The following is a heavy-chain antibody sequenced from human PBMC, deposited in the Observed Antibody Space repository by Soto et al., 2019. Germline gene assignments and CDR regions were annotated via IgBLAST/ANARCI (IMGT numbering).Heavy chain of an antibody. J-gene: IGHJ4*02. V-gene: IGHV1-46*03. Sequence: QVQLVQSGAEVQKPGASVKVSCKASGYTFTSYYIHWVRQAPGQGLEWMAMINPSAGGANYAQKFQGRVTMTRDTSTSTVYMELSSLTSEDTAVYFCARGSAYDRDPFDYWGQGTLVTVSP. D-gene: IGHD5-12*01. CDR1: GYTFTSYY. CDR2: INPSAGGA. CDR3: ARGSAYDRDPFDY.